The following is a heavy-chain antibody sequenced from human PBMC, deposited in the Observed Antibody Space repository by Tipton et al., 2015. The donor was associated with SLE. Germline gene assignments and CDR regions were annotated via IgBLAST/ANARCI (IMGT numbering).Heavy chain of an antibody. CDR2: IYYSGST. CDR3: ARVTLEGAFDI. J-gene: IGHJ3*02. CDR1: GGSISSSSYY. D-gene: IGHD1-1*01. Sequence: LRLSCTVSGGSISSSSYYWGWIRQPPGKGLEWIGSIYYSGSTYYNPSLKSRVTISVDTSKNQFSLKLSSVTAADTAVYYCARVTLEGAFDIWGQGTMVTVSS. V-gene: IGHV4-39*01.